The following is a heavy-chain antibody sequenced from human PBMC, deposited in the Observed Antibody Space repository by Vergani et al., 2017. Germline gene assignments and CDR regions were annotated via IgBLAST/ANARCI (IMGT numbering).Heavy chain of an antibody. CDR2: IIPIFGTA. D-gene: IGHD3-10*01. J-gene: IGHJ6*03. CDR1: GGTFSSYA. Sequence: QVQLVQSGAEVKKPGSSVKVSCKASGGTFSSYAISWVRQAPGQGLEWMGGIIPIFGTANYAQKFQGRVTITADESTSTAYMELVSLRSEDTAVYYCARDGFAGEWVIPGYYYYYMDVWGKGTTVTVSS. CDR3: ARDGFAGEWVIPGYYYYYMDV. V-gene: IGHV1-69*12.